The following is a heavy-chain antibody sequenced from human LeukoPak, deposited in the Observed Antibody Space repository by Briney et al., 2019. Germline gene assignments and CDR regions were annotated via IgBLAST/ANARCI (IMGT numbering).Heavy chain of an antibody. CDR2: ISGSGGST. D-gene: IGHD4-17*01. J-gene: IGHJ4*02. CDR3: AKGPKAIYYGDSPIDY. CDR1: GFTFSSYA. Sequence: GGSLRLSCAASGFTFSSYAMSWVRQAPGKGLEWVSAISGSGGSTYYADSVKGRFTISRDNSKNTLYLQMNSLRAEDTAVYYCAKGPKAIYYGDSPIDYWGQGTLVTVSS. V-gene: IGHV3-23*01.